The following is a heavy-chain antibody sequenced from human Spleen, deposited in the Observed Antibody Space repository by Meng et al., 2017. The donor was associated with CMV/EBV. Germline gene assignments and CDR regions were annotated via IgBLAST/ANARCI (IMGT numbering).Heavy chain of an antibody. Sequence: ASVKVSCKASGYTFTGYFLHWVRQAPGQGLECMGWINPNSGVTNYAQKFQGRVTMTSDTSFSTTYMELDSLKSDDTAIYYCARDGRVVPHHAGNYRGQHWLNPWGQGTLVTVSS. CDR3: ARDGRVVPHHAGNYRGQHWLNP. J-gene: IGHJ5*02. CDR2: INPNSGVT. D-gene: IGHD4-11*01. CDR1: GYTFTGYF. V-gene: IGHV1-2*02.